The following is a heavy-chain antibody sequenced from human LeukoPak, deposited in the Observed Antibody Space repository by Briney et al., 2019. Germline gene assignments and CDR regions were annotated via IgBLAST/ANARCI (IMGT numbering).Heavy chain of an antibody. V-gene: IGHV3-21*01. CDR3: ARDNSDGITGTTFPDY. Sequence: PGGSLRLSCAASGFTFSSYSMNWVRQAPGKGLEWVSSISSSSSYIYYADSVKGRFTISRDNAKNSLYLQMNSLRAEDTAMYYCARDNSDGITGTTFPDYWGQGTLVTVSS. J-gene: IGHJ4*02. CDR2: ISSSSSYI. CDR1: GFTFSSYS. D-gene: IGHD1-20*01.